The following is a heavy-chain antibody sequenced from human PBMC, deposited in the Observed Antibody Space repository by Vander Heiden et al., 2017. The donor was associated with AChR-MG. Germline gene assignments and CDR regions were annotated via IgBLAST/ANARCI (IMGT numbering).Heavy chain of an antibody. CDR3: ARGEVIPAAEDYSYYYGLDV. V-gene: IGHV3-48*03. D-gene: IGHD2-2*01. CDR2: ISSSGTVI. CDR1: GFSFTTYE. J-gene: IGHJ6*02. Sequence: DVPLVESGGGSVQPGGSLRLSCAASGFSFTTYEWHWVRQTPGKGLEWVSYISSSGTVIYYADSVKGRFTISRDNAKSSLNLQMDSLRAEDTAVYYCARGEVIPAAEDYSYYYGLDVWGQGTTVTVSS.